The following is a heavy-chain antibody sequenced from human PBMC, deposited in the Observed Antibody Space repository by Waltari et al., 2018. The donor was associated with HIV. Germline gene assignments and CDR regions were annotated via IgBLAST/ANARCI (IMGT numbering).Heavy chain of an antibody. CDR3: ARDIAVAGPMDY. J-gene: IGHJ4*02. D-gene: IGHD6-19*01. Sequence: QVQLVESGGGVVRPGWSLRLSCDASGFTSCRHGMHWVRPAPDKGLEWLAVIWYDGSNKYYADSVKGRFTISRDNSRNTLYLQVNSLRAEDTAVYYCARDIAVAGPMDYWGQGTLVTVSS. CDR1: GFTSCRHG. V-gene: IGHV3-33*01. CDR2: IWYDGSNK.